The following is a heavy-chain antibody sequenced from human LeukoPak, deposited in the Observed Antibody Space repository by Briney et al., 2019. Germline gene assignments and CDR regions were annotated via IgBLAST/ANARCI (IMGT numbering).Heavy chain of an antibody. V-gene: IGHV3-30*18. D-gene: IGHD3-22*01. CDR2: ISYDGSNK. J-gene: IGHJ4*02. CDR3: AKHGSSGLDY. Sequence: PGGSLRLSCAASGFTFSSYAMAWVRQAPGKGLEWVAVISYDGSNKYYADSVKGRFTISRDNSKNTLYLQMNSLRAEDTAVYYCAKHGSSGLDYWGQGTLVTVSS. CDR1: GFTFSSYA.